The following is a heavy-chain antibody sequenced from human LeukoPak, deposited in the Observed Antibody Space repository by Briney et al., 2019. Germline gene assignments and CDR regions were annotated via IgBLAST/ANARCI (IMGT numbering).Heavy chain of an antibody. D-gene: IGHD1-26*01. CDR2: MNPNSGNT. J-gene: IGHJ4*02. CDR3: ARGRRGRGSYYFDY. Sequence: ASVKVSCKASGYTFTSYGISWVRQAPGQGLEWMGWMNPNSGNTGYAQKFQGRVTMTRNTSISTAYMELSSLRSEDTAVYYCARGRRGRGSYYFDYWGQGTLVTVSS. CDR1: GYTFTSYG. V-gene: IGHV1-8*02.